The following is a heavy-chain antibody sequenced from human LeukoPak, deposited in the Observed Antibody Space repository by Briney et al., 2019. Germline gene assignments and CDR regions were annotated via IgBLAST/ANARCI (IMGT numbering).Heavy chain of an antibody. D-gene: IGHD2-15*01. V-gene: IGHV4-34*01. J-gene: IGHJ5*02. CDR1: GGSFRGYY. CDR2: INHSGAT. Sequence: SETLSLTCAVYGGSFRGYYWSWIRQPPGKGLKWIGEINHSGATNYNPSLKSRVTISSDTSKNQFSLKLSSVTAADTAVYYCATIRDGYPSWFDPWGQGTLVTVSS. CDR3: ATIRDGYPSWFDP.